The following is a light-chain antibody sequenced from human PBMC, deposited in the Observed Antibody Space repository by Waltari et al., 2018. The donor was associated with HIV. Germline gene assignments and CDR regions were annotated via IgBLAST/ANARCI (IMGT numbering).Light chain of an antibody. CDR3: QSYDSSLSGVV. CDR2: GNS. CDR1: WHDIGSNF. J-gene: IGLJ2*01. V-gene: IGLV1-40*01. Sequence: QSVLTQPPSASATPGQRVAISCSGDWHDIGSNFVYWYRLLPGSAPKLLIYGNSNRPSGVPDRFSGSKSGTSASLAITGLQAEDEADYYCQSYDSSLSGVVFGGGTKLTVL.